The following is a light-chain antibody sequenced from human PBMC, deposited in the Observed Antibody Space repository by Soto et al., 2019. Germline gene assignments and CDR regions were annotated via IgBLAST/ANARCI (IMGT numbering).Light chain of an antibody. V-gene: IGLV2-14*01. CDR1: SSDVGGYNY. CDR2: EVS. Sequence: QSALTQPASVSGSPGQSITISCTGTSSDVGGYNYVSWYQQQAGKAPKLLIYEVSNRPSGVSDRFSGSKSGNTASLTISGLQAEDESDYYCGSYTSANSPFVFGTGTKVTV. CDR3: GSYTSANSPFV. J-gene: IGLJ1*01.